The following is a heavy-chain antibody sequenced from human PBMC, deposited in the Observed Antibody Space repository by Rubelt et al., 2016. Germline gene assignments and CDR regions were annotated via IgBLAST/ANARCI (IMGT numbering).Heavy chain of an antibody. CDR1: GFTFSSYW. V-gene: IGHV3-7*03. CDR3: ARVLFVEGGGYNSGFDY. D-gene: IGHD5-24*01. CDR2: IKQDGSEK. Sequence: EVQLVESGGGLVQPGGSLRLSCAASGFTFSSYWMSWVRQAPGKGLEWVANIKQDGSEKYYVDSVKGRFTISRDNAKNSLYLQMNSLRAEDTAVYYCARVLFVEGGGYNSGFDYWGQGTLVTVSS. J-gene: IGHJ4*02.